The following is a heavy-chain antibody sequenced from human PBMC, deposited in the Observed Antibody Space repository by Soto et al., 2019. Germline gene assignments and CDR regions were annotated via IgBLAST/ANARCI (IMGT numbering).Heavy chain of an antibody. CDR2: IYHSAST. D-gene: IGHD3-10*01. CDR1: GGSISSYY. Sequence: NPSETLSLTCTVSGGSISSYYWSWIRQPPGKGLEWIGYIYHSASTNYNPSLRSRVTISVDTSKNQSSLKLRSVTAADTAVYYCAGYSGSGNYGMDVWDQGTTVTVSS. CDR3: AGYSGSGNYGMDV. V-gene: IGHV4-59*01. J-gene: IGHJ6*02.